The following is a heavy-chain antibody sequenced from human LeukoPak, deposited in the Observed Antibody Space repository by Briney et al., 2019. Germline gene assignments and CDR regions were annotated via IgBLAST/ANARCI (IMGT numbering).Heavy chain of an antibody. CDR2: INGGGGGGT. CDR1: GFTFSNYA. J-gene: IGHJ5*02. Sequence: GGSLRLSCAASGFTFSNYAMSWVRQAPGKGLEWVSGINGGGGGGTFHADSVRGRFTITRDNSKNTLYLQMSSLRAEDTAVYYCAASLPNIVVVPAAKGPFGSWGQGTLVTVSS. D-gene: IGHD2-2*01. CDR3: AASLPNIVVVPAAKGPFGS. V-gene: IGHV3-23*01.